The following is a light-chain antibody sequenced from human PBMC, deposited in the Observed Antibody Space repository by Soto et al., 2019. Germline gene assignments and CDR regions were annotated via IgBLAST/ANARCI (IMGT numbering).Light chain of an antibody. CDR2: DAS. J-gene: IGKJ4*01. V-gene: IGKV3-11*01. CDR1: QSVSSY. CDR3: QQRSNWPLP. Sequence: EIVLTQSPATLSLSPGERATLSCRASQSVSSYLAWYQQKPGQAPRLLIYDASNRATGIPARFSGSGSGKAFPLTISSLEPKDFAVYYCQQRSNWPLPFGGGTRVDIK.